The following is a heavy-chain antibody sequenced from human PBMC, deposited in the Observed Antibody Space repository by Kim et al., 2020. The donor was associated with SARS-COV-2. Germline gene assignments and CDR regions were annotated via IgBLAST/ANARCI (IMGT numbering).Heavy chain of an antibody. CDR3: ARDMRLSSSPYGMDV. CDR1: GGSISSGGYY. V-gene: IGHV4-31*03. D-gene: IGHD6-6*01. J-gene: IGHJ6*02. Sequence: SETLSLTCTVSGGSISSGGYYWSWIRQHPGKCLEWIGYIYYSGSTYYNPSLKSRVTISVDTSKNQFSLKLSSVTAADTAVYYCARDMRLSSSPYGMDVWGQGTTVTVSS. CDR2: IYYSGST.